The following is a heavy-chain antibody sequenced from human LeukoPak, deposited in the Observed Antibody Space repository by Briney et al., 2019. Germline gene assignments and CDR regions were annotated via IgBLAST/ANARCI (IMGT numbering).Heavy chain of an antibody. Sequence: SETLSLTCTVSGYSISSGYYWGWIRQPPGKGLEWIGSIYHSGSTYYNPSLKSRVTISVDTSKNQFSLKLSSVTAADTAVYYCARDRTDVYYDYVWGSPYNWFDPWGQGTLVTVSS. CDR1: GYSISSGYY. CDR2: IYHSGST. CDR3: ARDRTDVYYDYVWGSPYNWFDP. J-gene: IGHJ5*02. D-gene: IGHD3-16*01. V-gene: IGHV4-38-2*02.